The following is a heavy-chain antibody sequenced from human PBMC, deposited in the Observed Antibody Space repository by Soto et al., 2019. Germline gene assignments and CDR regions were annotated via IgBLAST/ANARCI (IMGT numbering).Heavy chain of an antibody. CDR1: GFTFSGAW. Sequence: SLRLSCAGSGFTFSGAWMSWVRQTPGKGLEWLGRIKSKDDGGATDYAAPVKGRFTISRDDSNNTVYLQMNSLKIEDTAVYFCTAISNSGASNYWYFDLWGLGNLVTVSS. D-gene: IGHD2-21*01. J-gene: IGHJ2*01. CDR3: TAISNSGASNYWYFDL. CDR2: IKSKDDGGAT. V-gene: IGHV3-15*01.